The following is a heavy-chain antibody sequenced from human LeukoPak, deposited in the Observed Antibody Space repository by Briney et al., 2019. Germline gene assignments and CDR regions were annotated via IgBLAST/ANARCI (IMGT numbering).Heavy chain of an antibody. CDR3: ASGVSGSYSNIDY. Sequence: ASVKVSCKASGYIFTNYYMHWVRQAPGQGLEWMGIIDPSGGSTDYAQNFQGRVTMTRDTSTSTVYMELSSLRSEDTAVYYCASGVSGSYSNIDYWGQGTLVTVSS. CDR1: GYIFTNYY. J-gene: IGHJ4*02. V-gene: IGHV1-46*01. CDR2: IDPSGGST. D-gene: IGHD1-26*01.